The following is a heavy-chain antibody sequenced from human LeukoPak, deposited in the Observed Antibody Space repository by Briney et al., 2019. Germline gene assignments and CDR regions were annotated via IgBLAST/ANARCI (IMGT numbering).Heavy chain of an antibody. CDR2: ISYDGSNK. J-gene: IGHJ3*02. V-gene: IGHV3-30*04. CDR3: ARAVLTGAFDI. Sequence: GGSLRLSCAASGFTFSSYAMHWVRQAPGKGLEWVAVISYDGSNKYYADSVKGRFTISRDNSKNTLYLQMNSLRAEDTAVYYCARAVLTGAFDIWGQGTMVTVSS. CDR1: GFTFSSYA.